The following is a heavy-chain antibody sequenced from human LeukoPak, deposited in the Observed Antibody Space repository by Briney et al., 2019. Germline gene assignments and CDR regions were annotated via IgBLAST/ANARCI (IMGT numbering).Heavy chain of an antibody. Sequence: SETLSLTCTVSGGSISSSTYYWGWTRQPPGKGLEWIGSIHYSGSTYYNPSLDSRVTISVDTSKNQFSLKLSSVTAADTAVHYCARLASGRFFDYWGQGTLVTVSS. CDR3: ARLASGRFFDY. CDR1: GGSISSSTYY. CDR2: IHYSGST. D-gene: IGHD1-26*01. J-gene: IGHJ4*02. V-gene: IGHV4-39*01.